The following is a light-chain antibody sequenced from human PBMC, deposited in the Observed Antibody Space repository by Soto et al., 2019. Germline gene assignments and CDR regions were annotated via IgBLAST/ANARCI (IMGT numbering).Light chain of an antibody. CDR2: GAS. J-gene: IGKJ1*01. V-gene: IGKV3-20*01. CDR1: QGVFNNH. Sequence: EIVLTQSPGTLSLSPGERATLSCRASQGVFNNHIGWYQQKPGQAPRRLIFGASFRATGIPDRFSGSGSGTDFTLTISRLEPEDFAVYYCQQYGSSPTTFGQGTKVEIK. CDR3: QQYGSSPTT.